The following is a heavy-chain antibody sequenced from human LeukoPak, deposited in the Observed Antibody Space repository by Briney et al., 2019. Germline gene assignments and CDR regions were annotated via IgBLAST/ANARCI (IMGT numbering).Heavy chain of an antibody. V-gene: IGHV3-23*01. Sequence: GGSLRLSCAASGFTFNTYAMSWVRQAPGKGLEWVSGISGSGGDTYYADSVKGRFTISRDNSKNTLYLQMNSLRAEDTAVYYCAKDRSCTNNICHGDFDYWGQGTLVTVSS. CDR2: ISGSGGDT. J-gene: IGHJ4*02. D-gene: IGHD2-8*01. CDR3: AKDRSCTNNICHGDFDY. CDR1: GFTFNTYA.